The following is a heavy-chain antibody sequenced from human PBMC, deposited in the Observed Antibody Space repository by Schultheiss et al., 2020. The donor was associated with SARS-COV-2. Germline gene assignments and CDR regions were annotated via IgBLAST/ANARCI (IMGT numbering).Heavy chain of an antibody. V-gene: IGHV4-39*01. Sequence: SETLSLTCTVSGGSISSSSYYWGWIRQPPGKGLEWIGSIYYSGSTYYNPSLKSRVTISVDTSKNQFSLKLTSVTAAEAAVYYCARGRGSWYYDSSGYSLDYWGQGTLVTVSS. CDR3: ARGRGSWYYDSSGYSLDY. D-gene: IGHD3-22*01. CDR1: GGSISSSSYY. J-gene: IGHJ4*02. CDR2: IYYSGST.